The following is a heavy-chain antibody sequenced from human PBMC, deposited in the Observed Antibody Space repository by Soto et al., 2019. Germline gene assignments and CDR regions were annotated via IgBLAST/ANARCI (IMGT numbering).Heavy chain of an antibody. D-gene: IGHD2-15*01. CDR3: AREVVRGGGDCSGGSCYSVRRGTRYFDY. J-gene: IGHJ4*02. CDR1: GGSISSGGYY. V-gene: IGHV4-31*03. Sequence: SETLSLTCTVSGGSISSGGYYWSWIRQHPGKGLEWIGYIYYSGSTYYNPSLKSRVTISVDTSKNPFSLKLSSVTAADKAGYYCAREVVRGGGDCSGGSCYSVRRGTRYFDYWGQGTLVTVSS. CDR2: IYYSGST.